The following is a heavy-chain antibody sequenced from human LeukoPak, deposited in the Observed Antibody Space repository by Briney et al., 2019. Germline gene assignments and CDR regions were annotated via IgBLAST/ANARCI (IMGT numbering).Heavy chain of an antibody. D-gene: IGHD3-10*01. V-gene: IGHV3-74*01. J-gene: IGHJ4*02. Sequence: GGSLRLSCAASGFTFSSYAMSWVRQAPGKGLVWVSRSDESRTNYADSVKGRFTNSRDNAKNTLYLHMNSLRAEDTAVYYCTANYNYWGQGTLVTVSS. CDR3: TANYNY. CDR1: GFTFSSYA. CDR2: SDESRT.